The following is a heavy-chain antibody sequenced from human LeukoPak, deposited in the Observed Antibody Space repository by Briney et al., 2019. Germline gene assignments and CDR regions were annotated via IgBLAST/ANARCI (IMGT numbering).Heavy chain of an antibody. D-gene: IGHD3-3*01. CDR1: GYTFTSYA. Sequence: ASVKVSCKTSGYTFTSYAMHWVRQAPGQRLEWMEWINAGNGNTKYSQKFQGRVTITRDTSASTAYMELSSLRSEDTAVYYCTTTYYDFWSGYWWGQGTLVTVSS. CDR3: TTTYYDFWSGYW. J-gene: IGHJ4*02. CDR2: INAGNGNT. V-gene: IGHV1-3*01.